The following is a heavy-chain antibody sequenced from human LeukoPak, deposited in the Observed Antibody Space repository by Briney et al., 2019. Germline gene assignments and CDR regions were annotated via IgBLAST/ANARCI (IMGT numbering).Heavy chain of an antibody. CDR3: ARLHYAPNYYYYGMDV. V-gene: IGHV4-59*08. D-gene: IGHD4-17*01. CDR1: GGSISTYY. CDR2: IYYSGST. J-gene: IGHJ6*02. Sequence: SETLSLTCTVSGGSISTYYWSWIRQPPGKGLEWIGYIYYSGSTNYNPSLKSRVTISVDTSKNQFSLKLSSVTAADTAVYYCARLHYAPNYYYYGMDVWGQGTTVTVYS.